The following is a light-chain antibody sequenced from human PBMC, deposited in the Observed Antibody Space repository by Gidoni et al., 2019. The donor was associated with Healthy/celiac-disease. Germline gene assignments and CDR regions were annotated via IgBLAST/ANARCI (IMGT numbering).Light chain of an antibody. V-gene: IGKV3-11*01. CDR3: QQRSNWPPKLT. Sequence: DIVLTQSPATLSLSPGERATLSCRASQSVSSYLAWYQQKPGQAPRLLIYDASNRATGIPARFSGSGSGTDFTLTISSLEPEDFAVYYCQQRSNWPPKLTFGGGTKVEIK. CDR1: QSVSSY. CDR2: DAS. J-gene: IGKJ4*01.